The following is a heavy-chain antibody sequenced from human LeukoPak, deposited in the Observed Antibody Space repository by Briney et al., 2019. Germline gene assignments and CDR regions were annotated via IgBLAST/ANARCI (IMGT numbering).Heavy chain of an antibody. CDR3: ARGHSSGRDYYFDT. D-gene: IGHD6-19*01. CDR2: ISGYSGST. J-gene: IGHJ4*02. CDR1: GYTFATYS. V-gene: IGHV1-18*01. Sequence: ASVKVSCKTSGYTFATYSINWVRQAPGQGLEWMGWISGYSGSTNYAQKLQGRVTMTTDTSTTTAYMELRSLKSDNTAVYYCARGHSSGRDYYFDTWGQGTLVTVSS.